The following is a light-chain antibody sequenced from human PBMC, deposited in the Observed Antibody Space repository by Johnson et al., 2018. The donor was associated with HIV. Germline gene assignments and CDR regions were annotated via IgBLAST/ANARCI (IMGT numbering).Light chain of an antibody. V-gene: IGLV1-51*02. CDR3: ATCDRSLTIGGV. CDR1: SSNIGSNY. J-gene: IGLJ1*01. Sequence: QSLLTQPPSVSAAPGQKVTISCSGSSSNIGSNYVSWYQQFPGTAPKLLIYENDKRPSGIPDRFSGSKSGTSAALGITGLQTGDAADYYCATCDRSLTIGGVFGTGTKVTVL. CDR2: END.